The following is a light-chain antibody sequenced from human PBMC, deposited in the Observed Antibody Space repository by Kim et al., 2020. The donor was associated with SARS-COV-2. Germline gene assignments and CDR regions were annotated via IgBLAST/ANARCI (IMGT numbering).Light chain of an antibody. CDR3: QQGYST. Sequence: DIQMTQSPSSLSASVGDRVTITCRASQSISTYLNWYQQKPGKAPKLLIYGASNLPSGVPSRFSGSGSGTGFTLTISTLQPEDFGTYYCQQGYSTFGQGTKLEI. J-gene: IGKJ2*01. V-gene: IGKV1-39*01. CDR1: QSISTY. CDR2: GAS.